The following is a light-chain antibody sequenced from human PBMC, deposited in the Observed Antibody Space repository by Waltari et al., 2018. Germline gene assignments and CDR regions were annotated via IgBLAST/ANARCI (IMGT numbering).Light chain of an antibody. J-gene: IGKJ2*01. Sequence: EVVLTQSPATLSLSPGERATLSCRASQNVYTYLAWYQQTPGQAPRLLIYDASNRATGIPARFSGSGSGTDFTLTISGLEPEDSAIYYCQQRTNWLYTFGQGTKLEIK. CDR3: QQRTNWLYT. CDR1: QNVYTY. V-gene: IGKV3-11*01. CDR2: DAS.